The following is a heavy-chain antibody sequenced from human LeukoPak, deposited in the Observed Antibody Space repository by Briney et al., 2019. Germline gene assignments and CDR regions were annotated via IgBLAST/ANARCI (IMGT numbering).Heavy chain of an antibody. D-gene: IGHD2/OR15-2a*01. J-gene: IGHJ3*01. CDR1: GFPFSTYS. Sequence: GGSLRLSCVTSGFPFSTYSMNWVRQAPGKGLEWVSDISSSGSTIYYADSVKGRFTISRDNAKNSLYLQMSSLRAEDTAVYYCARNFGRGGFDFWGQGTMVTVSS. V-gene: IGHV3-48*04. CDR3: ARNFGRGGFDF. CDR2: ISSSGSTI.